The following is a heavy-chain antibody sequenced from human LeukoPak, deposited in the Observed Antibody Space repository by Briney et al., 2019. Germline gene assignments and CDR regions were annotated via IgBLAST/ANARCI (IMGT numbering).Heavy chain of an antibody. V-gene: IGHV1-69*06. J-gene: IGHJ4*02. Sequence: SVKVSCRASGGTFSSYAISWVRQAPGQGLEWMGGIIPTFGTANYGQKFQGRVTITADKSTSTAYMELSSLRSEDTAVYYCARGYYDFWSGYYKAGGYFDYWGQGTLVTVSS. CDR2: IIPTFGTA. CDR3: ARGYYDFWSGYYKAGGYFDY. D-gene: IGHD3-3*01. CDR1: GGTFSSYA.